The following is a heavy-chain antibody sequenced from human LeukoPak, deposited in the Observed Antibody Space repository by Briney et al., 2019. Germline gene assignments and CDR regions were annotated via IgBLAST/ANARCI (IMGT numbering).Heavy chain of an antibody. Sequence: SETLSPTCTVSGGSISSHYWSWIRQSPGKGLEWIGYTSYIGRTNSNPSLKSRVTMSVDRSKSQFSLRLYSVTAADTAVYFCARTTGYSSTWELDSWGQGTLVTVSS. CDR3: ARTTGYSSTWELDS. V-gene: IGHV4-59*11. D-gene: IGHD6-13*01. J-gene: IGHJ4*02. CDR1: GGSISSHY. CDR2: TSYIGRT.